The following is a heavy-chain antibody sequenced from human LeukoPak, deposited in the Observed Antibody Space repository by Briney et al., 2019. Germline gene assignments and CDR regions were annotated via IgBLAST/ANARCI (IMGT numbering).Heavy chain of an antibody. CDR2: IYSGGST. V-gene: IGHV3-53*01. D-gene: IGHD3-22*01. Sequence: GGSLRLSCAASGFTLSSNYMSLVRQAAGKGLEWVSVIYSGGSTYYADSVKGRFTISRDNSKNTLYLQMNSLRAEDTAVYYCARASYDSSGYYNDAFDIWGQGTMVTVSS. CDR1: GFTLSSNY. J-gene: IGHJ3*02. CDR3: ARASYDSSGYYNDAFDI.